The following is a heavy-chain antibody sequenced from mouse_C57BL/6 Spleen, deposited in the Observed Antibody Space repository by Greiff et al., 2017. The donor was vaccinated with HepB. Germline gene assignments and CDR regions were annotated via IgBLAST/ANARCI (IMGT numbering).Heavy chain of an antibody. CDR1: GYTFTSYW. D-gene: IGHD4-1*01. CDR2: IDPSDSYT. Sequence: VQLQESGAELVMPGASVKLSCKASGYTFTSYWMHWVKQRPGQGLEWIGEIDPSDSYTNYNQKFKGKSTLTVDKSSSTAYMQLSSLTSEDSAVYYCARSGTGTRVDYWGQGTTLTVSS. J-gene: IGHJ2*01. CDR3: ARSGTGTRVDY. V-gene: IGHV1-69*01.